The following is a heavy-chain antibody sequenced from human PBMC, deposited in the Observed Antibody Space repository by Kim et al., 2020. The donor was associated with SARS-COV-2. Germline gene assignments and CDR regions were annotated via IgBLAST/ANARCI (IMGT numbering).Heavy chain of an antibody. Sequence: GGSLRLSCSASGFTFSSYAMHWVRQAPGKGLEYVSAISSNGGSTYYADSVKGRFTISRDNSKNTLYLQMSSLRAEDTAVYYCVKGLGLRFLEWLPDAFDIWGQGTMVTVSS. CDR2: ISSNGGST. CDR3: VKGLGLRFLEWLPDAFDI. J-gene: IGHJ3*02. D-gene: IGHD3-3*01. CDR1: GFTFSSYA. V-gene: IGHV3-64D*09.